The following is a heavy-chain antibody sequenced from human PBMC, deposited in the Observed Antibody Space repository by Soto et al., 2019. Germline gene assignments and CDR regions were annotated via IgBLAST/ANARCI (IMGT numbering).Heavy chain of an antibody. CDR3: ARHNRYSSTWFEGWFDP. CDR2: IHPGDSDT. Sequence: EVQLVQSGAEVKKAGESLKISCQGSGYSFTNYWVGWVRQIPGRGLECMGIIHPGDSDTRYSPFFQGQVTISADKSISTAYLQWSSLKASDTAMYYCARHNRYSSTWFEGWFDPWGQGTLVTVSS. CDR1: GYSFTNYW. V-gene: IGHV5-51*03. J-gene: IGHJ5*02. D-gene: IGHD6-13*01.